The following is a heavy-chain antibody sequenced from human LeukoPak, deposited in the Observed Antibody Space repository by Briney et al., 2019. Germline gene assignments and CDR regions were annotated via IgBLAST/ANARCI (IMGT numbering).Heavy chain of an antibody. D-gene: IGHD3-10*01. V-gene: IGHV4-61*01. J-gene: IGHJ6*02. Sequence: SETLSLTCTVPGGSVSSGSYYWSWVRQPPGKGLEWIGYIYYTGSTNYNPSLKSRVTISLDTSKNQFSLKLSSVTAADTAVYYCARDLWSYYGSGSLGGYYGMDVWGQGTTVTVSS. CDR2: IYYTGST. CDR3: ARDLWSYYGSGSLGGYYGMDV. CDR1: GGSVSSGSYY.